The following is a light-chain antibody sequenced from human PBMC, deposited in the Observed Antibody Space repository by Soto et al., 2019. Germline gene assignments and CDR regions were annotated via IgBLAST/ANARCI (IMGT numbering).Light chain of an antibody. V-gene: IGKV3D-20*01. CDR1: QSVSRSY. CDR3: QQSGSSPIT. Sequence: EIVLAQSPATLSLSPGDRATLSCGASQSVSRSYLAWYQQKPGLAPRLIIYDASTRATGIPDRFSGSGSGTDFTLTISRLEPEDFAAYYCQQSGSSPITFGQGTRLEI. CDR2: DAS. J-gene: IGKJ5*01.